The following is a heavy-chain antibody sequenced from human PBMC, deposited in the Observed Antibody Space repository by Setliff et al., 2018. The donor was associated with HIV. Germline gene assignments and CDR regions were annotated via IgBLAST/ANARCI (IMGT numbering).Heavy chain of an antibody. CDR2: IFPGDSKM. V-gene: IGHV5-51*01. CDR1: GYSFTSYW. J-gene: IGHJ4*03. Sequence: GESLKISCQGSGYSFTSYWIAWVRQKPGEGLEWMGIIFPGDSKMRYSPSFQGRVTLSADKSISTAYLQWSSLKASDTAMYYCARQGGLNFRWHDWFVKIWGQGTPVTVSS. CDR3: ARQGGLNFRWHDWFVKI. D-gene: IGHD3-9*01.